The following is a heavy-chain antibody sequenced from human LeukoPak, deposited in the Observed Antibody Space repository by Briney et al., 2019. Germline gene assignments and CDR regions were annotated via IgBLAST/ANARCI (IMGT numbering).Heavy chain of an antibody. CDR3: ARGVEVLRFLEWLDWFDP. CDR1: GYTFTSYA. CDR2: INAGNGNT. V-gene: IGHV1-3*01. D-gene: IGHD3-3*01. Sequence: ASVKVSCKASGYTFTSYAMHWVRQAPGQRLEWMGWINAGNGNTKYSQKFQGRVTITRDTSASTAYMELSSLRSEDTAVYYCARGVEVLRFLEWLDWFDPWGQGTLVTVSS. J-gene: IGHJ5*02.